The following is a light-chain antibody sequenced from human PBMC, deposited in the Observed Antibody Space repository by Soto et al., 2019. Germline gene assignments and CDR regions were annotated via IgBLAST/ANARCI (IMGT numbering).Light chain of an antibody. CDR3: SSYTSTTTHVV. CDR2: EVS. V-gene: IGLV2-14*01. Sequence: SALTQPASVSGSPGQSITISCTGTSSDVGGYNYVSWYQQHPGKAPKRMIYEVSNRPSGVSNRFSGSKSGNTASLTISGLQAEDEADYYCSSYTSTTTHVVFGGGTKLTVL. CDR1: SSDVGGYNY. J-gene: IGLJ2*01.